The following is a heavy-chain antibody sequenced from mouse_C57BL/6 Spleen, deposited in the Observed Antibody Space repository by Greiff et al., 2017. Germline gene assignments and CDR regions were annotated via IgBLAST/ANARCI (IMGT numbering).Heavy chain of an antibody. D-gene: IGHD1-1*01. J-gene: IGHJ4*01. CDR2: IDPSDSET. CDR1: GYTFTSYW. Sequence: QVQLQQPGAELVRPGSSVKLSCKASGYTFTSYWMHWVKQRPIQGLEWIGNIDPSDSETHYNQKFKDKATLTVDKSSSTAYMQLSSLTSEDSAVYYCARWGTTVVAHYAMDYWGQGTSGTVSS. CDR3: ARWGTTVVAHYAMDY. V-gene: IGHV1-52*01.